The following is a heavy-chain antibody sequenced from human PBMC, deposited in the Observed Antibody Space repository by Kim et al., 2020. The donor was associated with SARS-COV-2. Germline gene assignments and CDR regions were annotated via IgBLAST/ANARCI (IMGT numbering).Heavy chain of an antibody. CDR1: GYSFTAYY. CDR2: INPSGGNT. J-gene: IGHJ4*02. D-gene: IGHD5-18*01. Sequence: ASVKVSCKASGYSFTAYYVHWVRQAPGQGLEWMGIINPSGGNTKYAQKIQGRVTMTRDTSTSTVYMELSSLRSEDTAVYYCAREGVRGYSYGWGRRDGYYIFDYWGQGTLVTVSA. CDR3: AREGVRGYSYGWGRRDGYYIFDY. V-gene: IGHV1-46*01.